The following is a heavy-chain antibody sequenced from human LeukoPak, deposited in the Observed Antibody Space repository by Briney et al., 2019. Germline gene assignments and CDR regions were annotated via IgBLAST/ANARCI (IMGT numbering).Heavy chain of an antibody. CDR3: ARVVSYYYDSSGYFNFRPSEYFQH. V-gene: IGHV1-8*01. CDR1: GYTFTSYD. Sequence: ASVKVSCKASGYTFTSYDIHWVRPATGQGLEWMGWMNPNSGNTGYAQKFQGRVTMTRNTSISTAYMELSSLRSEDTAVYYCARVVSYYYDSSGYFNFRPSEYFQHWGQGTLVTVSS. D-gene: IGHD3-22*01. CDR2: MNPNSGNT. J-gene: IGHJ1*01.